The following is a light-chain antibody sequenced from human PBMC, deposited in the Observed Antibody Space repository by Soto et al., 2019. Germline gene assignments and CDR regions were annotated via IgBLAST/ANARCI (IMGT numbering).Light chain of an antibody. Sequence: DIQMTQSPSTLSASVGDRVTVTCGASRGISSCLAWYQQKPGKAPKLLIYAASSLQSGVPSRFSGSGSGTDFTLTISSLQPEAFPTYYCQQRNSIPPTFGQGTKVDIK. CDR2: AAS. CDR3: QQRNSIPPT. V-gene: IGKV1-12*01. J-gene: IGKJ1*01. CDR1: RGISSC.